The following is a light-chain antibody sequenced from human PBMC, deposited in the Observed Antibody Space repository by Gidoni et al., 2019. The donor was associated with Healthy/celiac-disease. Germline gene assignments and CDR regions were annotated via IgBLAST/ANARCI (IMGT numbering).Light chain of an antibody. Sequence: EIVVTQSPGTMSSSPRERVTLSCSATQSVGSSYLAWYQQKPGQAPRLLIYGASSRATGIPDRFSGSGSGTDFTLTISRLEPEDFAVYYCQQYGSSPPYTFGQGTKLEIK. V-gene: IGKV3-20*01. J-gene: IGKJ2*01. CDR3: QQYGSSPPYT. CDR1: QSVGSSY. CDR2: GAS.